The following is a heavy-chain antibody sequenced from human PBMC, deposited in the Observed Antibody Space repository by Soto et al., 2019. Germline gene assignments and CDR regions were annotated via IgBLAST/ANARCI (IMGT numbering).Heavy chain of an antibody. CDR3: ARYHVITDYFDY. CDR2: IYYSGST. D-gene: IGHD3-22*01. CDR1: GGSISSGGYY. J-gene: IGHJ4*02. V-gene: IGHV4-31*03. Sequence: PSKTLSLTCTVSGGSISSGGYYWSWIRQHPGKGLEWIGYIYYSGSTYYNPSLKSRVTISVDTSKNQFSLKLSSVTAADTAVYYCARYHVITDYFDYWGQGNLVTVS.